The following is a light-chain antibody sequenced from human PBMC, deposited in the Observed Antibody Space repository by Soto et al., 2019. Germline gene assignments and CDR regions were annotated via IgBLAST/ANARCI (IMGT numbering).Light chain of an antibody. V-gene: IGLV1-51*01. J-gene: IGLJ3*02. CDR1: SANIGNNQ. CDR3: GTWDSSLSSCV. CDR2: GNN. Sequence: QSVLTQSPSVYAAPGQKVTISCSGSSANIGNNQVSWYQHLPGTAPKLLSYGNNKRLSGIPDRFYGSKSGTSATLDITGLQTGDEADYYCGTWDSSLSSCVFGGGTKVPVL.